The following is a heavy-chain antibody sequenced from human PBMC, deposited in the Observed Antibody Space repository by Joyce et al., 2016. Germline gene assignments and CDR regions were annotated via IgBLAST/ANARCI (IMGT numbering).Heavy chain of an antibody. CDR1: GFNLNNYG. V-gene: IGHV3-33*01. J-gene: IGHJ6*02. D-gene: IGHD6-19*01. CDR2: RWYDGSNK. CDR3: ARDREPIAVAGHYGMDV. Sequence: QVQLVESGGGVVKPGRSLRRSCVVSGFNLNNYGMHWVRQAPGKGLEWVARRWYDGSNKSYANSVKGRFTISRDFSENTVYLQMNSLRAEDTAVYYCARDREPIAVAGHYGMDVWGQGTTVTVSS.